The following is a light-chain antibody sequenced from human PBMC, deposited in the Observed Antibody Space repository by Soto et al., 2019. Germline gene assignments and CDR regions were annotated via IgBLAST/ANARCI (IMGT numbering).Light chain of an antibody. J-gene: IGLJ2*01. Sequence: QSVLTQPPSVSAAPGQKVTISCSGSSSNIGNNYVSWYQQLPGAAPKRLIYGNNKRPSGTPDRISGSKSGTSATLGITGLQTGDEADYYCGTWDNSLSTEVFGGGTKLTVL. CDR3: GTWDNSLSTEV. V-gene: IGLV1-51*01. CDR1: SSNIGNNY. CDR2: GNN.